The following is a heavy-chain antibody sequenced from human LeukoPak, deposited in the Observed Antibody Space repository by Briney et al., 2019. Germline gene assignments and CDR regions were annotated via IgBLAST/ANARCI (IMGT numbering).Heavy chain of an antibody. CDR3: ARGRILDYGDYKYYFDY. J-gene: IGHJ4*02. D-gene: IGHD4-17*01. V-gene: IGHV4-34*01. CDR2: INHSGST. CDR1: GGSFSGYY. Sequence: PSETLSLTCAVYGGSFSGYYWSWIRQPPGKGLEWIGEINHSGSTNYNPSLKSRVTISVDTSKNQFSLKLSSVTAADTAVYYCARGRILDYGDYKYYFDYWGQGTLDTVSS.